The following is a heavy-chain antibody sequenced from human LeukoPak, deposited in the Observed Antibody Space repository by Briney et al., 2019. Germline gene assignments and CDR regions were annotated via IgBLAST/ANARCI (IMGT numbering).Heavy chain of an antibody. D-gene: IGHD6-13*01. CDR3: ARDRGIPGPGNDFDV. CDR1: EYTFSDNY. J-gene: IGHJ3*01. CDR2: VSPKRGDA. Sequence: ASVKVSCKSSEYTFSDNYIHWVRQAPGQGLEWMGWVSPKRGDARFAQKFQGRVTMTRDTSITTAYMELARLRPDDTAIYYCARDRGIPGPGNDFDVWGQGTMIIVSS. V-gene: IGHV1-2*02.